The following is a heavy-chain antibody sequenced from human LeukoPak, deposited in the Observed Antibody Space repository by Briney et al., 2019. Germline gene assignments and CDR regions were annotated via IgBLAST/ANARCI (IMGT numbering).Heavy chain of an antibody. Sequence: GGSLRLSCVVSGFTFTNYVVHWVRQAPGKGLEWVTLVSSDGGIKYYADSVKGRFSVSRDISKNTLYLQMNSLRVDDTAVYYCARDSETTPIHVLGYWGQGTLVTVSS. CDR2: VSSDGGIK. CDR3: ARDSETTPIHVLGY. V-gene: IGHV3-30-3*01. D-gene: IGHD2-15*01. CDR1: GFTFTNYV. J-gene: IGHJ4*02.